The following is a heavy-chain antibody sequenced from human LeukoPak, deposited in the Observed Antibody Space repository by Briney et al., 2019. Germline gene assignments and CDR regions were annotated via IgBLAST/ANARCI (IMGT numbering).Heavy chain of an antibody. CDR2: INPSGST. CDR1: GGSFSGYY. CDR3: TRVLTGDEGGYSDH. Sequence: SETLSLTCAVYGGSFSGYYWSWIRQPPGKGLEWIGEINPSGSTNYNPSLKSRVTISVDTSKNQFSLKLSSVTAADTAVYYCTRVLTGDEGGYSDHWGQGTLVTVSS. V-gene: IGHV4-34*01. J-gene: IGHJ4*02. D-gene: IGHD7-27*01.